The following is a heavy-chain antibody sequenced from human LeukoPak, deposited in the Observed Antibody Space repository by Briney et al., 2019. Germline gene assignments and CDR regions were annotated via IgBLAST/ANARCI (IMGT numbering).Heavy chain of an antibody. CDR1: GYTFISYG. Sequence: ASVRVSCKASGYTFISYGITWVRQAPGQGLEWMGWISTYNGNINYAQKLQDRVTMTRVTSTSTVYMELRNLRSDDTAMYYCARWGPVTTTSRVYDYYGMDVWGQGTTVTVSS. CDR3: ARWGPVTTTSRVYDYYGMDV. J-gene: IGHJ6*02. D-gene: IGHD4-17*01. V-gene: IGHV1-18*01. CDR2: ISTYNGNI.